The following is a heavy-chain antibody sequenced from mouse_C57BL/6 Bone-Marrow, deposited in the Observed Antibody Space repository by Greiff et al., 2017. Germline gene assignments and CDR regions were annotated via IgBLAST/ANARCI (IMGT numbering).Heavy chain of an antibody. D-gene: IGHD1-1*01. CDR1: GYTFTSYW. J-gene: IGHJ4*01. CDR2: IHPNSGST. Sequence: QVQLQQPGAELVKPGASVKLSCKASGYTFTSYWMHWVKQRPGQGLEWIGMIHPNSGSTNYNEKFKSKATLTVDKSSSTAYMQLSSLTSDDSAVYYCARGIYYYGSSYFYYARDYWGQGTSVTVSS. CDR3: ARGIYYYGSSYFYYARDY. V-gene: IGHV1-64*01.